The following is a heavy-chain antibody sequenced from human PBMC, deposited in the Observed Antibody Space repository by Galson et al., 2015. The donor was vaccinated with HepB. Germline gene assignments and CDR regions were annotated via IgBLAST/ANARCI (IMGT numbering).Heavy chain of an antibody. CDR2: IWYDGSNK. CDR3: ARDHTGGFDWFLDV. D-gene: IGHD3-9*01. CDR1: GFTFSSYA. Sequence: SLRLSCAASGFTFSSYAMSWVRQAPGKGLEWVAVIWYDGSNKYYADSVKGRFTISRDNSKNTLYLQMNSLRAEDTAVYYCARDHTGGFDWFLDVWGQGTTVTVSS. V-gene: IGHV3-33*08. J-gene: IGHJ6*02.